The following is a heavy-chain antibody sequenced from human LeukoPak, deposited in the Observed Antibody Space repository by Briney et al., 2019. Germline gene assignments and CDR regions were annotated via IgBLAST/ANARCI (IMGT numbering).Heavy chain of an antibody. J-gene: IGHJ3*02. CDR2: IYHSGST. Sequence: SETLSLTCTVSGYSISGGYYWGWIRPPPGKGLEWIGSIYHSGSTYYNPSLKSRVTISVDTSKNQFSLKLSSVTAADTAVYYCARFGERVDAFDIWGQGTMVTVSS. D-gene: IGHD3-10*01. CDR1: GYSISGGYY. V-gene: IGHV4-38-2*02. CDR3: ARFGERVDAFDI.